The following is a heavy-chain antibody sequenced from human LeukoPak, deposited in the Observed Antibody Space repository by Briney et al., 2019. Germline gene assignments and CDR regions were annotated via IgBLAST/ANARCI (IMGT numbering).Heavy chain of an antibody. CDR1: GFIFDDYG. CDR2: ISWNSGSI. J-gene: IGHJ6*03. D-gene: IGHD2-15*01. V-gene: IGHV3-9*01. CDR3: ARDSKAAWYYYYYYYIDV. Sequence: PGRSLRLSCTASGFIFDDYGMHWVRQAPGKGLEWVAGISWNSGSIDYANSVKGRFTISRDNSKNTLYLQMNSLRAEDTAVYYCARDSKAAWYYYYYYYIDVWGKGTTVTVSS.